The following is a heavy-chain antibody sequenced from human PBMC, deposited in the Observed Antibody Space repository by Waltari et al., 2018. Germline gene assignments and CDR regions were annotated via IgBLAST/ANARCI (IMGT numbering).Heavy chain of an antibody. V-gene: IGHV4-38-2*01. CDR3: ARLYGGNLDY. CDR2: IYHSGST. J-gene: IGHJ4*02. CDR1: GYSISSGYY. D-gene: IGHD2-15*01. Sequence: QVQLQESGPGLVTPSETLSPTCAVSGYSISSGYYWGWIRQPPGKGLEWSGSIYHSGSTYYNPSLQSRVTISVDTSKNQFSLKLSSVTAADTAVYYCARLYGGNLDYWGQGTLVTVSS.